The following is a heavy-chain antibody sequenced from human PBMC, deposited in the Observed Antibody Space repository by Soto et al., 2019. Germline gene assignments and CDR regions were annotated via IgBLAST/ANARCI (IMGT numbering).Heavy chain of an antibody. D-gene: IGHD3-22*01. CDR1: GFTFSSYA. J-gene: IGHJ5*02. CDR3: ARVTHDSSIYGGFDP. CDR2: ISYDGSNK. Sequence: SLRLSCAASGFTFSSYAMHWVRQAPGKGLEWVAVISYDGSNKYYADSVKGRFTISRDNSKNTLYLQMNSLRAEDTAVYYCARVTHDSSIYGGFDPWGQGTLVTVSS. V-gene: IGHV3-30-3*01.